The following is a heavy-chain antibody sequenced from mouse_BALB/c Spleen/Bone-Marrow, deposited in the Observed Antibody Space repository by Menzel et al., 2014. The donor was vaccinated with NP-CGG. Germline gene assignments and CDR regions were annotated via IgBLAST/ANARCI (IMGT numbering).Heavy chain of an antibody. D-gene: IGHD2-14*01. CDR1: GFNIKDTY. V-gene: IGHV14-3*02. J-gene: IGHJ1*01. CDR2: IDPANGNT. Sequence: EVQLQQSGAELVKPGASVKLSCTVSGFNIKDTYMHWVKQRPEQGLEWIGWIDPANGNTKYDPKFQGKATITADTSSNTAYLQLSSLTSEDTAVYYCASYRYGWYFDVWGAGTTVTVSS. CDR3: ASYRYGWYFDV.